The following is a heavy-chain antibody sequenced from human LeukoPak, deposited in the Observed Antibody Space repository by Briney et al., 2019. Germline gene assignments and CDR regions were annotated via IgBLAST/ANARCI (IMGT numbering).Heavy chain of an antibody. V-gene: IGHV3-23*01. J-gene: IGHJ4*02. Sequence: GGSLRISCAASGFTFSNYATSWVRQAPGKGLEWVSGISAYGDSEYYADSVNGRFTISRDNSKNTLYLQMNSLRAEDTAVYYCAKARTDMFSLSWFDYWGQGTLVTVSS. CDR2: ISAYGDSE. D-gene: IGHD3-10*02. CDR1: GFTFSNYA. CDR3: AKARTDMFSLSWFDY.